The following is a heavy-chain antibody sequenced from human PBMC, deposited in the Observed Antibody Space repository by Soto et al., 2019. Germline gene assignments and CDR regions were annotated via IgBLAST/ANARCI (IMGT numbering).Heavy chain of an antibody. CDR2: ISGSGGST. V-gene: IGHV3-23*01. Sequence: VQLLESGGGLVQPGGSLRLSCAASGFTFSSYAMSWVRQAPGKGLEWVSAISGSGGSTYYADSVKGRFTISRDNSKNTLYLQMNSLRAEDTAVYYCAKEGSYSGYDLGYFDYWGQGTLVTVSS. J-gene: IGHJ4*02. CDR1: GFTFSSYA. CDR3: AKEGSYSGYDLGYFDY. D-gene: IGHD5-12*01.